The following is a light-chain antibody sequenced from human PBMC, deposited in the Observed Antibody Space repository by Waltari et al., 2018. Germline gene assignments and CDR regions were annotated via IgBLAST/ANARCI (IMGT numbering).Light chain of an antibody. Sequence: DIQMTQSPSSLSASVGDRVTITCRASQTISRYLNWYQQKPGNAPNLLIYAASSLQSWVPSRFSGSGSGRDFTLIITSLQPEDFATYYCQQSYSFTRTFGQGTKVEIK. CDR2: AAS. CDR1: QTISRY. V-gene: IGKV1-39*01. CDR3: QQSYSFTRT. J-gene: IGKJ1*01.